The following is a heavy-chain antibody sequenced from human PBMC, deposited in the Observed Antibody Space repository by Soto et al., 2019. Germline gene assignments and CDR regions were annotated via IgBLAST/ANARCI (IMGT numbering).Heavy chain of an antibody. CDR3: ARQKVAVAGTGWFDP. D-gene: IGHD6-19*01. J-gene: IGHJ5*02. CDR1: GYTFTSYY. CDR2: INPSGGST. V-gene: IGHV1-46*03. Sequence: QVQLVQSGAEVKKPGASVKVSCKASGYTFTSYYMHWVRQAPGQGLEWMGIINPSGGSTSYAQKFQGRVNMTRDTSTSIVYMELSSLRSEDTAVYYCARQKVAVAGTGWFDPWGQGTLVTVSS.